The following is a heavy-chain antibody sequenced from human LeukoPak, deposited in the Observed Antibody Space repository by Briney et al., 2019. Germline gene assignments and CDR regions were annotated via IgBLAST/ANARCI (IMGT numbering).Heavy chain of an antibody. V-gene: IGHV3-15*01. CDR1: GFTFSNAW. Sequence: GGSLRLSCAASGFTFSNAWMSWVRQAPGKGLEWVGRIKSKTDGGTTDYAAPVKGRFTISRDDSKNTLYLQMNSLKTEDTAVYYCTTDLAAEWRELLQVDAFDIWGQGTMVTVSS. CDR3: TTDLAAEWRELLQVDAFDI. CDR2: IKSKTDGGTT. D-gene: IGHD1-26*01. J-gene: IGHJ3*02.